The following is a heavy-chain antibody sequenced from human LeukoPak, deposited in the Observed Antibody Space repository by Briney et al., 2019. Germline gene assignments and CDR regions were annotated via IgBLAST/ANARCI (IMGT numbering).Heavy chain of an antibody. V-gene: IGHV3-74*01. D-gene: IGHD2-2*01. J-gene: IGHJ4*02. CDR2: IRSDGSDT. Sequence: GGSLRLSCAASGFTFSSYGMSWVRQPPGKGLVWVSRIRSDGSDTRYAESVKGRFTISRDDAKNTLYLQMNSLRAEDTAVYYCARDWLHAIDYWGQGTLVTVPS. CDR3: ARDWLHAIDY. CDR1: GFTFSSYG.